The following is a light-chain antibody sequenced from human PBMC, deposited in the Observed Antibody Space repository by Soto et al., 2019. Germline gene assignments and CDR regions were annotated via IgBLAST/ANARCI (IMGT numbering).Light chain of an antibody. J-gene: IGKJ4*01. Sequence: EIVLAQSPATLSLSPGVRATLSCRASQSVSTYLVWYQQKPGQAPRLLMYDTSNRATGIPARFSGSGSGTDFTLTISSLEPEDFAVYYCQQRSNGPLTFGGGTKVDIK. V-gene: IGKV3-11*01. CDR2: DTS. CDR1: QSVSTY. CDR3: QQRSNGPLT.